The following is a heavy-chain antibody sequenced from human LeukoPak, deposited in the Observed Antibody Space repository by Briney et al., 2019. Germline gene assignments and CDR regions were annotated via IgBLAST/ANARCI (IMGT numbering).Heavy chain of an antibody. CDR1: GGSISSSNW. CDR2: IYHSGST. J-gene: IGHJ6*04. D-gene: IGHD3-10*01. V-gene: IGHV4-4*02. Sequence: SETLSLTCAVSGGSISSSNWWRGVRPPPGKGLEWIGEIYHSGSTNYNPSLKRRVTISEDKSKNQFSLKLSSMTAADTAVYYCASLYGSGSYGYYGMAVCGKGTTVTVSS. CDR3: ASLYGSGSYGYYGMAV.